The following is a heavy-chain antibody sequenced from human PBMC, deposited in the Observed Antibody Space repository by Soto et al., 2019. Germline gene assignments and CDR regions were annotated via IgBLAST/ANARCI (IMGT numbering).Heavy chain of an antibody. CDR3: AREVRDSVVVPAAMLGSWFDP. Sequence: QVQLVQSGAEVKKPGSSVKVSCKASGGTLSSYAISWVRQAPGQGLEWMGGIIPIFGTANYAQKFQGRVTITADESTSTAYMELSSLRSEDTAVYYCAREVRDSVVVPAAMLGSWFDPWGQGTLVTVSS. V-gene: IGHV1-69*01. D-gene: IGHD2-2*01. J-gene: IGHJ5*02. CDR1: GGTLSSYA. CDR2: IIPIFGTA.